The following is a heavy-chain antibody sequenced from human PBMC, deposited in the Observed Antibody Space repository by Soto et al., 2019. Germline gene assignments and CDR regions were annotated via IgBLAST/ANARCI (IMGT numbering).Heavy chain of an antibody. CDR2: IDWDEDP. CDR3: AHSLGPRYYCGSGMEGHWFGH. J-gene: IGHJ5*02. Sequence: QITLKESGPLVVEPTQTLTLTCTFSGFSLNTNGVGVGWIRQPPGKALEWLALIDWDEDPRYSPSLKSRLTSAKGSSNNQVVFTMTNVDPVDTATYYCAHSLGPRYYCGSGMEGHWFGHWGQGTLVTVSS. CDR1: GFSLNTNGVG. V-gene: IGHV2-5*02. D-gene: IGHD3-10*01.